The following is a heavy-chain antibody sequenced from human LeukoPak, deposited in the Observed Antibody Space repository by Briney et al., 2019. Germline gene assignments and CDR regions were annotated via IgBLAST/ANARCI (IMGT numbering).Heavy chain of an antibody. J-gene: IGHJ4*02. V-gene: IGHV3-48*01. Sequence: GSLRLSCAASGFTFSSYSMDWVRQAPGKGLEWVSYISSSSSTIYYADSVKGRFTISRDNAKNSLYLQMSTLRAEDTAVYYCALGGSYAVPFDYWGQGTLVTVSS. D-gene: IGHD1-26*01. CDR2: ISSSSSTI. CDR1: GFTFSSYS. CDR3: ALGGSYAVPFDY.